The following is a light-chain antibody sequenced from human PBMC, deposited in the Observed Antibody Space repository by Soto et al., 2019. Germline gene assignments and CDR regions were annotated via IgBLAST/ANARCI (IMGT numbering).Light chain of an antibody. CDR3: HMWDSSTVV. J-gene: IGLJ3*02. CDR2: RDT. Sequence: SYELTQPLSVSVALGQTARVTCGGNNIGSKNVHWYQQKPGQAPVLVIYRDTYRPSGIPERFSGSNSGNTATLTSSRAQGGDEADYYCHMWDSSTVVFGGGTKLTVL. V-gene: IGLV3-9*01. CDR1: NIGSKN.